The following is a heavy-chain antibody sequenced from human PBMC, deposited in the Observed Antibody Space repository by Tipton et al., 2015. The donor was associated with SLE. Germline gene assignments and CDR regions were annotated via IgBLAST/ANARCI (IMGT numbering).Heavy chain of an antibody. V-gene: IGHV4-39*07. D-gene: IGHD3-22*01. CDR1: GGSISSGGYY. J-gene: IGHJ4*02. CDR3: ARFLIVVAEFDY. Sequence: TLSLTCTVSGGSISSGGYYWSWIRQPPGKGLEWIGSIYYSGSTYYNPSLKSRVTISVDTSKNQFSLKLSSVTAADTAVYYCARFLIVVAEFDYWGQGTLVTVSS. CDR2: IYYSGST.